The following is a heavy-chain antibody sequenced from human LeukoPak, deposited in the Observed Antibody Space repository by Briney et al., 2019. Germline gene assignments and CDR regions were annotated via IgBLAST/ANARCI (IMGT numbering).Heavy chain of an antibody. J-gene: IGHJ4*02. CDR3: AKGGYYDFWSGYYGDKFDY. D-gene: IGHD3-3*01. CDR1: GFTFSSYA. V-gene: IGHV3-23*01. Sequence: GGSLRLSCAASGFTFSSYAMSWVRQAPGKGLEWVSAISGSGGSTYYADSVKGRFTISRDNSKNTLYLQMNSLRAEDTGVYYCAKGGYYDFWSGYYGDKFDYWGQGTLVTVSS. CDR2: ISGSGGST.